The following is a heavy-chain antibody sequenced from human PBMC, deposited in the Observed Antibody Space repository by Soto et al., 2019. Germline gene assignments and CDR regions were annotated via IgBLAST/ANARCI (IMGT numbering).Heavy chain of an antibody. V-gene: IGHV4-31*03. CDR3: ASTEDFFDY. CDR2: IFYSGST. Sequence: SETLSLTCSVSGVSLTSGTYYWSWIRQHPGKGLEWIGYIFYSGSTDYNPSLKSRVNISVDTSKNQFSLQLSSVTAADTAVYYCASTEDFFDYWGQGTLVTVSS. J-gene: IGHJ4*02. CDR1: GVSLTSGTYY.